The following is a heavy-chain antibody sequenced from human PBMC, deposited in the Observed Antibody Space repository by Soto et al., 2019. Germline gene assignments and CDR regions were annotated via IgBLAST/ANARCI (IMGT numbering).Heavy chain of an antibody. V-gene: IGHV4-34*01. CDR2: INHSGST. Sequence: SETLSLTCAVYGGSFSGYYWSWIRQPPGKGLEWIGEINHSGSTNYNPSLKSRVTISVDTSKNQFSLKLSSVTAADTAVYYCARAYCSSTSCYRAYYYYMDVWGKGTTVTVSS. D-gene: IGHD2-2*01. CDR1: GGSFSGYY. CDR3: ARAYCSSTSCYRAYYYYMDV. J-gene: IGHJ6*03.